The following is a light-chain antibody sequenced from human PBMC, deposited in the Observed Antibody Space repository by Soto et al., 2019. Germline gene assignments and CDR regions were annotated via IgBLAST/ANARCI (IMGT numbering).Light chain of an antibody. CDR3: QQYNSYPWT. Sequence: DIQMTQSPSTLSASIGDRVTVTCRASQTINNWLAWYQQKPGKAPKLLIYDASTLEGEVPSRFGASGSGTDFTVTITSLQPDDSATYYCQQYNSYPWTFGQGTKVEI. CDR1: QTINNW. V-gene: IGKV1-5*01. CDR2: DAS. J-gene: IGKJ1*01.